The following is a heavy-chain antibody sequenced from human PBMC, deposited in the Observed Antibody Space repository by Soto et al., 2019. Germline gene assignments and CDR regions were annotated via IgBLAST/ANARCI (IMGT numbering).Heavy chain of an antibody. D-gene: IGHD1-7*01. CDR3: ASRDPGTSVDY. Sequence: SETLSLTCTVSGGSVTNSSYYWCWIRQPPGQGLEWIGEIYRTGSTNYNPSLKSRVTISLDKSENQFSLKVTSLTAADTAVYYCASRDPGTSVDYWGQGTLVTVSS. CDR1: GGSVTNSSYY. J-gene: IGHJ4*02. CDR2: IYRTGST. V-gene: IGHV4-39*07.